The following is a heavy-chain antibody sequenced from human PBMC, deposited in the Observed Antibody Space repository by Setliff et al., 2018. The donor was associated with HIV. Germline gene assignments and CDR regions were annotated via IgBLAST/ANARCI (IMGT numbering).Heavy chain of an antibody. V-gene: IGHV3-11*04. CDR2: ITSTGTTT. CDR1: GFSFRDYY. CDR3: AIIRETGSPY. D-gene: IGHD3-9*01. J-gene: IGHJ4*02. Sequence: GSLRLSCAASGFSFRDYYMTWVRQAPGRGLEWVSYITSTGTTTLYADSLRGRFTASRDNAESTLYLQMNNLRAEDTAVYYCAIIRETGSPYWGQGTQVTVSS.